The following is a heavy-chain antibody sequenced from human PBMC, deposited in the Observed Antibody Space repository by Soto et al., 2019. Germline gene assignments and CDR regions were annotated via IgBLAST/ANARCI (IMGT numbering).Heavy chain of an antibody. V-gene: IGHV3-30-3*01. CDR1: GFTFSSYA. CDR3: ARGGDGYYLRYYYYYGMDV. D-gene: IGHD5-12*01. Sequence: QVQLVESGGGVVQPGRSLRLSCAASGFTFSSYAMHWVRQAPGKGLEWVAVISYDGSNKYYADSVKGRFTISRDNSKNTLYLQMNSLRAEDTAVYYCARGGDGYYLRYYYYYGMDVWGQGTTVTVSS. J-gene: IGHJ6*02. CDR2: ISYDGSNK.